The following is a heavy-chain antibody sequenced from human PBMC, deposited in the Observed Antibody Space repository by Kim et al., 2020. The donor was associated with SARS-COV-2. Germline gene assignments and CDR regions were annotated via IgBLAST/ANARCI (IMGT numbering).Heavy chain of an antibody. J-gene: IGHJ3*02. Sequence: SVKVSCKSSGGTFSSYAISWVRQAPGQGLECMGGIIPIFGTPDYALGLQSRVTITADQSTRTVYMELSNLTSKDTALYYCARPGHSGYGNYAFDIWGQGTMLTVSS. CDR1: GGTFSSYA. D-gene: IGHD5-12*01. CDR3: ARPGHSGYGNYAFDI. CDR2: IIPIFGTP. V-gene: IGHV1-69*13.